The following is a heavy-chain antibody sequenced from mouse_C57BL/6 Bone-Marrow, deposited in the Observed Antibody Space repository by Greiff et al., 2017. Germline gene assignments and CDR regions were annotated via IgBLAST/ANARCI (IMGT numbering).Heavy chain of an antibody. CDR3: ARRGLFWYFDV. CDR2: IWSGGST. D-gene: IGHD6-5*01. J-gene: IGHJ1*03. V-gene: IGHV2-2*01. CDR1: GFSLTRYG. Sequence: QVQLQQSGPGLVQPSQSLSITCTVSGFSLTRYGVHWVRQSPGKGLEWLGEIWSGGSTDYNAAFISRLSFSKDYSKIQGFFKMNSLQADDTAIYYCARRGLFWYFDVWGTGTMVTVSS.